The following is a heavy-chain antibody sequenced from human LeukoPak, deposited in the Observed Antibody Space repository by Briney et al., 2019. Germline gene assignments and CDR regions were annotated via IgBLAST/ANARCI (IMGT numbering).Heavy chain of an antibody. D-gene: IGHD3-16*02. J-gene: IGHJ4*02. CDR3: AKDTFIMITFGGVIVEPRDDY. CDR1: GFTFSSYA. CDR2: ISGSGGST. Sequence: GGSLRLSCAASGFTFSSYAMSWVRQAPGKGLEWVSAISGSGGSTYYADPVKGRFTIYRDNSKNTLYLQMNSLRAEDTAVYYCAKDTFIMITFGGVIVEPRDDYWGQGTLVTVSS. V-gene: IGHV3-23*01.